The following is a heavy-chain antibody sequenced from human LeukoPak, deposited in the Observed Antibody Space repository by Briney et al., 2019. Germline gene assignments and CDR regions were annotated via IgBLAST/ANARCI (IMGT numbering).Heavy chain of an antibody. CDR2: INHSGST. Sequence: SETLSLTCAVYGGSFSGYYWSWIRQPPGKGLEWIGEINHSGSTNYNPSLKSRVTISVDTSKNQFSLKLSSVTAADTAVYYCARSAALRRYYYYYYMDVWGKGTTVTISS. J-gene: IGHJ6*03. D-gene: IGHD2-2*01. CDR3: ARSAALRRYYYYYYMDV. V-gene: IGHV4-34*01. CDR1: GGSFSGYY.